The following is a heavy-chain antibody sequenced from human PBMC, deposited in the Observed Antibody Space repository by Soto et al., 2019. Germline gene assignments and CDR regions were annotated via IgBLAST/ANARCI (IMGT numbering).Heavy chain of an antibody. CDR3: TAASGLASDYYYYYMDV. V-gene: IGHV3-49*03. CDR1: GFIFSSYG. J-gene: IGHJ6*03. CDR2: IRSKAYGGTT. D-gene: IGHD6-19*01. Sequence: GGSLRLSCAASGFIFSSYGMHWFRQAPGKGLEWVGFIRSKAYGGTTEYAASVKGRFTISRDDSKSIAYLQMNSLKTEDTAVYYCTAASGLASDYYYYYMDVWGKGTTVTVS.